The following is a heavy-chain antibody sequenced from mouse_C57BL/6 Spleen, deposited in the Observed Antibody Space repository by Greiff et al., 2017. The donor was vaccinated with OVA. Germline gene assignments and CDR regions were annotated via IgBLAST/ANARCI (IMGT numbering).Heavy chain of an antibody. J-gene: IGHJ2*01. Sequence: QVQLQQPGAELVRPGSSVKLSCKASGYTFTSYWMDWVKQRPGQGLEWIGNIYPSDSETHYNQKFKDKATLTVDKSSSTAYMQLSSLTSGDSAVYYCARRDYDYYHDDWGQGATLTVSS. V-gene: IGHV1-61*01. CDR2: IYPSDSET. CDR1: GYTFTSYW. D-gene: IGHD2-4*01. CDR3: ARRDYDYYHDD.